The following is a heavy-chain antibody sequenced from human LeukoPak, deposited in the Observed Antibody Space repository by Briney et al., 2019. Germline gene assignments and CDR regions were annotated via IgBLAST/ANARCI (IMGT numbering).Heavy chain of an antibody. CDR1: GFSFSTYE. D-gene: IGHD1-26*01. V-gene: IGHV3-48*03. CDR3: ERSTILNDFDS. J-gene: IGHJ5*01. CDR2: ISRSGNYT. Sequence: GGSLRLSCAASGFSFSTYEMNWVRQAPGKGLEWVSYISRSGNYTYYASSVKGRFTISIASAKSSLYLQMHSLRAEDTALYFCERSTILNDFDSWGQGILVTVSS.